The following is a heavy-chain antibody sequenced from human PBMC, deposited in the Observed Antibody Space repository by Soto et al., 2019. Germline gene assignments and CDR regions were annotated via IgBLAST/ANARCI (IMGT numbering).Heavy chain of an antibody. V-gene: IGHV1-69*06. Sequence: QVQLVQSGAEVKKPGSSVKVSCKASGGTFNNYVVNWVRQAPGQGLEWMGGILPIFATANYAQKFQGRVTITADKSTSTAYMELTSLRSEDTAVYYCAGRCDSTTCLGHFDYWGQGTRVTVAS. CDR1: GGTFNNYV. J-gene: IGHJ4*02. D-gene: IGHD2-2*01. CDR2: ILPIFATA. CDR3: AGRCDSTTCLGHFDY.